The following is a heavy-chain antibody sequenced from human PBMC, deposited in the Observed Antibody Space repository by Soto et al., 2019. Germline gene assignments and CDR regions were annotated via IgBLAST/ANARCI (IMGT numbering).Heavy chain of an antibody. D-gene: IGHD4-17*01. CDR3: ASGKYDYGGNYYYYGMDV. J-gene: IGHJ6*02. CDR1: GGSISSSNW. V-gene: IGHV4-4*02. Sequence: PSETLSLTCAVSGGSISSSNWWSWVRQPPGKGLEWIGEIYHSGSTNYNPSLKSRVTISVDKSKNQFSLKLSSVTAADTAVYYCASGKYDYGGNYYYYGMDVWGQGTTVT. CDR2: IYHSGST.